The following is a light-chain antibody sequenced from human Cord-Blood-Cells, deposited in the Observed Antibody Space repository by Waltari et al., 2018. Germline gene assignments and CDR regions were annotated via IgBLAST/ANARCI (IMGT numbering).Light chain of an antibody. V-gene: IGKV3-11*01. Sequence: VLPQSPATLSLSTEARAPLARRASQSVSSAFAWYQQKPGQAPRLLIYAASNRAAGIPARFSGSGSGTVFTLTISSLGPKNFAVYYCQQRSDWPPTFGQGPRWRSN. CDR1: QSVSSA. CDR2: AAS. CDR3: QQRSDWPPT. J-gene: IGKJ1*01.